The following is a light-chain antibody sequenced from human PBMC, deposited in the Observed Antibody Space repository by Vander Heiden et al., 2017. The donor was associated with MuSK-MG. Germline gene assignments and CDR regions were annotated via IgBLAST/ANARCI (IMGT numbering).Light chain of an antibody. CDR2: DAS. J-gene: IGKJ5*01. CDR1: RDIDKF. Sequence: DIQMTQSPSSLSASVGDRVTITCQASRDIDKFLNWYQQKPGKAPKLLIYDASNLETGVPSRFSGRGSGTDFTLIISSLQAGDFATYYCQQYDNVPITFGQGTRLDNK. CDR3: QQYDNVPIT. V-gene: IGKV1-33*01.